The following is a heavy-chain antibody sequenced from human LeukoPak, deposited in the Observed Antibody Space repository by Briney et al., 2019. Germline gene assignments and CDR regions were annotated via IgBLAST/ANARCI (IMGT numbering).Heavy chain of an antibody. V-gene: IGHV1-2*06. D-gene: IGHD2-2*01. Sequence: ASVRVSCKASGYTFTGYYMHWVRQAPGQGLEWMGRINPNSGGTNYAQKFQGRVTMTRDTSISTAYMELSRLKSDDTAVYYCAREKVRQSGMDVWGQGATVTVSS. J-gene: IGHJ6*02. CDR3: AREKVRQSGMDV. CDR2: INPNSGGT. CDR1: GYTFTGYY.